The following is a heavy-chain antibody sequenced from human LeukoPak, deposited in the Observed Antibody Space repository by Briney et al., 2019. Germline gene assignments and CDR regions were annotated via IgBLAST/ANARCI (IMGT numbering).Heavy chain of an antibody. V-gene: IGHV4-4*07. D-gene: IGHD4-23*01. CDR2: IFHSGAT. J-gene: IGHJ4*02. Sequence: SETLSLTCSVSGGSMSYNHWSWIRQTAGKQLEWIGRIFHSGATTYNPSLKSRVTMSIDTSKNQFSLQLTSVTAADTAVYYCARDDSRGSVVYFDFWGQGTLVTVSS. CDR1: GGSMSYNH. CDR3: ARDDSRGSVVYFDF.